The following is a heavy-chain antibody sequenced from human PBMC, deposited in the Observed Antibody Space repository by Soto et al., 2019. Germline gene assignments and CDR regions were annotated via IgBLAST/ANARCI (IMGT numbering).Heavy chain of an antibody. CDR2: ISGSGSKT. D-gene: IGHD3-3*01. V-gene: IGHV3-23*01. CDR3: ASGPTIFGAVINYSYYYGFGI. CDR1: GITFSSLA. J-gene: IGHJ6*02. Sequence: GGALRLTSAASGITFSSLAMSWVRLAPGKGLEWVSAISGSGSKTYYADSVKGRFAISRDNSKNTLYLQMNSLRAEDTAVYYCASGPTIFGAVINYSYYYGFGIWGQGHTV.